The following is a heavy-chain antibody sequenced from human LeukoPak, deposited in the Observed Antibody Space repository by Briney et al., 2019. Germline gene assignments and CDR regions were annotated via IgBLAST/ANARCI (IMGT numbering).Heavy chain of an antibody. CDR2: ISYDGSNK. CDR3: ASDSYCGGDCYSANDY. CDR1: GFTFSSYA. J-gene: IGHJ4*02. Sequence: PGGSLRLSCAASGFTFSSYAMHWVRQAPGKGLEWVAAISYDGSNKYYADSVKGRFTISRDNSKNTLYLQMNSLRAEDTAVYYCASDSYCGGDCYSANDYWGQGTLVTVSS. D-gene: IGHD2-21*02. V-gene: IGHV3-30-3*01.